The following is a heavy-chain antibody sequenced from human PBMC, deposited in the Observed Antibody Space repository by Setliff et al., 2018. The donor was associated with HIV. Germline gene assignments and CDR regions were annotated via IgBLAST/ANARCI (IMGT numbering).Heavy chain of an antibody. D-gene: IGHD4-17*01. V-gene: IGHV4-59*11. J-gene: IGHJ4*02. CDR1: GASITSHY. CDR3: AKGAGFYGDYTFDY. Sequence: KPSETLSLTCTVSGASITSHYWSWIRQSPGRELEWIGYIYSTGSTNYNPSLQSRVPISMDASKNKFSLKVTSVTSADTAVYYCAKGAGFYGDYTFDYWGQGIWSPSPQ. CDR2: IYSTGST.